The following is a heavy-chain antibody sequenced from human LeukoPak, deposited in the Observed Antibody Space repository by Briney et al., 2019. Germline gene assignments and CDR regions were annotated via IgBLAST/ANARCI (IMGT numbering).Heavy chain of an antibody. CDR1: GGSISSYY. CDR3: AVCSSTYYYYGMDV. Sequence: PSETLSLTCTVSGGSISSYYWSWIRQPPGKGLEWIGYIYYSGSTNYNPSLKSRVTISVDTSKNQFSPKLSSVTAADTAVYYCAVCSSTYYYYGMDVWGKGTTVTVSS. CDR2: IYYSGST. V-gene: IGHV4-59*01. D-gene: IGHD2-2*01. J-gene: IGHJ6*04.